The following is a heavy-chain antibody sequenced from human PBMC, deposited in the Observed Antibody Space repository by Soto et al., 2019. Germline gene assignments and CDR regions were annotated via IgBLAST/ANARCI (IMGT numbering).Heavy chain of an antibody. CDR1: GFTFSSYA. V-gene: IGHV3-30-3*01. Sequence: GGSLRLSCAASGFTFSSYAMHWVRQAPGKGLEWVAVISYDGSNKYYADSVKGRFTISRDNSKNTLYLQMNSLRAEDTAVYYCARVYYDSSGYYNPLVYWGQGTLVTVSS. CDR2: ISYDGSNK. J-gene: IGHJ4*02. CDR3: ARVYYDSSGYYNPLVY. D-gene: IGHD3-22*01.